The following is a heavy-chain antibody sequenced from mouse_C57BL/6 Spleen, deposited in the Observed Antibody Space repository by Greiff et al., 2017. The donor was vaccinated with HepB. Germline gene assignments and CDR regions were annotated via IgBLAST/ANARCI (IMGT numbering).Heavy chain of an antibody. J-gene: IGHJ2*01. Sequence: EVQLVESGEGLVKPGGSLKLSCAASGFTFSSYAMSWVRQTPEKRLEWVAYISSGGDYIYYADTVKGRFTISRDNARNTLYLQMSSLKSEDTAMYYCKREGTTVVAFDYWGQGTTLTVSS. CDR3: KREGTTVVAFDY. CDR1: GFTFSSYA. CDR2: ISSGGDYI. D-gene: IGHD1-1*01. V-gene: IGHV5-9-1*02.